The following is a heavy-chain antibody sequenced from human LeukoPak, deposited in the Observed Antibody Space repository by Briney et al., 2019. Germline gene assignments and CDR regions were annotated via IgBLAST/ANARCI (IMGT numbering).Heavy chain of an antibody. D-gene: IGHD3-10*01. V-gene: IGHV5-51*01. J-gene: IGHJ2*01. CDR1: GYTFTSYW. CDR2: IYPDDSDS. CDR3: ARLGGDTYYFGSASYPNWYFDL. Sequence: GESLKICCQASGYTFTSYWIGCLRQMPGKLLECMWIIYPDDSDSTYSPSFQGQVTISADKSFNTAYLQWSSLKASDTAIYYCARLGGDTYYFGSASYPNWYFDLWGRGTLVTVSS.